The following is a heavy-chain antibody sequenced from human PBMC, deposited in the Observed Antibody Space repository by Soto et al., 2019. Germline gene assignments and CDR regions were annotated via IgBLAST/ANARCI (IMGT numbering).Heavy chain of an antibody. CDR3: ARHDGGSYSGSLIDY. Sequence: PSETLSLTCTVAGGSISSRSYYWGWIRQPPGKGLEWIGSNSYTGNTYYNPSLKSRVTISVDTSKNQFSLKLSSVTAADTAVYYCARHDGGSYSGSLIDYWGQGTLVTVSS. CDR1: GGSISSRSYY. CDR2: NSYTGNT. J-gene: IGHJ4*02. D-gene: IGHD1-26*01. V-gene: IGHV4-39*01.